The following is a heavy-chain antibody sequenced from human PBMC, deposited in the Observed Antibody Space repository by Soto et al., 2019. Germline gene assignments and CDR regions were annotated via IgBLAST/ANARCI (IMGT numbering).Heavy chain of an antibody. CDR2: IKFDGSST. CDR3: VRGAKNIYAMDV. J-gene: IGHJ6*02. Sequence: EVQLVESGGGLVQPGGSLRLSCAASGFAFSSYWMHWVRQAPGKGLLWVSRIKFDGSSTYYGDSGKGRFTISRDDAKNTVFLRMNGLRVDDTAVYYCVRGAKNIYAMDVWGQGTTVTVSS. V-gene: IGHV3-74*01. CDR1: GFAFSSYW.